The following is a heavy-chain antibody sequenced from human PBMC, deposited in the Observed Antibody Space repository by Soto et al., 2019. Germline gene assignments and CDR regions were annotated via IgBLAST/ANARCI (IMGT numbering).Heavy chain of an antibody. CDR1: GGSFSGYY. CDR3: ARTRGRYFDWLKFDY. V-gene: IGHV4-34*01. CDR2: NKHSGST. J-gene: IGHJ4*02. Sequence: QVQLQQWGAGLLKPSETLSLTCAVYGGSFSGYYWSWIRQPPGKGLELIGENKHSGSTNYNPSLKCRVAISVDTSKNQFSLKLSSVSAADTAVYYCARTRGRYFDWLKFDYWGQGTLVTVSS. D-gene: IGHD3-9*01.